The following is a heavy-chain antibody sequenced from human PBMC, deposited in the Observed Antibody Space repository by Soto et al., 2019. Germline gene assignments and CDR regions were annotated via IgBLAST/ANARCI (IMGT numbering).Heavy chain of an antibody. CDR2: ISGSGGST. J-gene: IGHJ4*02. D-gene: IGHD3-10*02. CDR3: IPPYVPYYFDY. CDR1: GFTFSSYA. Sequence: LRLSCAASGFTFSSYAMSWVRQAPGKGLEWVSAISGSGGSTYYADSVKGRFTISRDNSKNTLYLQMNSLRAEDTAVYYCIPPYVPYYFDYWGQGTLVTVSS. V-gene: IGHV3-23*01.